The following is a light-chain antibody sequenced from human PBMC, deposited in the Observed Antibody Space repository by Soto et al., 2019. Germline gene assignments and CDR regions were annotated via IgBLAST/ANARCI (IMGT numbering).Light chain of an antibody. CDR2: RNS. Sequence: QPVLTQPPSVSGAPGQRVTISCTGSSSNIGAGFDVHWYQQFPGTAPKLLIYRNSNRPSGVPDRFSGSKSGTSASLAITGLQAEDEADYYGQSFWLFGGGTKVTVL. J-gene: IGLJ2*01. V-gene: IGLV1-40*01. CDR3: QSFWL. CDR1: SSNIGAGFD.